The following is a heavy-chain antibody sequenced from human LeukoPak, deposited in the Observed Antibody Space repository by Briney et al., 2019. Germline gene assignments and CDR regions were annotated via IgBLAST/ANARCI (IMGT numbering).Heavy chain of an antibody. Sequence: ASVKVSFTASGYTFTVYYMHWVRQASGQGLEWMGWINPNSGGTNYAQKFQGRVTMTRDTSISTAYMELSRLRSDDTAVYYCARVEDIVLMAFDYWGQGTLVTVSS. J-gene: IGHJ4*02. V-gene: IGHV1-2*02. D-gene: IGHD2-8*01. CDR3: ARVEDIVLMAFDY. CDR1: GYTFTVYY. CDR2: INPNSGGT.